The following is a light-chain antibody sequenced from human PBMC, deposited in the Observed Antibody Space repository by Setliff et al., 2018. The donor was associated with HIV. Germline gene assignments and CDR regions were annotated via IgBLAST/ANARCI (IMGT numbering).Light chain of an antibody. J-gene: IGLJ1*01. CDR3: SSYTIRNTLL. V-gene: IGLV2-14*03. CDR1: SSDVGGYSL. Sequence: QSVLTQPASVSGSPGQSITISCTGTSSDVGGYSLVSWYQQHPGKAPKLIIYEVRNRPSGISNRFSGSKSGNTASLTISGLQAEDEADYYCSSYTIRNTLLFGTGTKVTVL. CDR2: EVR.